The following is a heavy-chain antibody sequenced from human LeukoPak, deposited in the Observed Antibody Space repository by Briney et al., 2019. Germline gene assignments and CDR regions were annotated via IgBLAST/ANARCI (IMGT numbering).Heavy chain of an antibody. D-gene: IGHD6-13*01. V-gene: IGHV5-51*01. J-gene: IGHJ1*01. CDR2: IYPDDSDT. CDR1: SYC. CDR3: ASIHSSWYFQH. Sequence: SYCWSWIRQPAGKGLEWMGIIYPDDSDTRYSPSFQGQVTISADKSISTAYLQWSSLKASDTAMYYCASIHSSWYFQHWGQGTLVTVS.